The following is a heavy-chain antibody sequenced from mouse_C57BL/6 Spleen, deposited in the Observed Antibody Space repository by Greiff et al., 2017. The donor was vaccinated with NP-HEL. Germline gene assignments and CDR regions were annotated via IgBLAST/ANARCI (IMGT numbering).Heavy chain of an antibody. V-gene: IGHV2-4*01. CDR3: AKKKFNWDEYFDV. CDR1: GFSLTSYG. Sequence: VKLMESGPGLVQPSQSLSITCTVSGFSLTSYGVHWVRQPPGKGLEWLGVIWSGGSTDYNAAFISRLSISKDNSKSQVFFKMNSLQADDTAIYYCAKKKFNWDEYFDVWGTGTTVTVSS. J-gene: IGHJ1*03. CDR2: IWSGGST. D-gene: IGHD4-1*02.